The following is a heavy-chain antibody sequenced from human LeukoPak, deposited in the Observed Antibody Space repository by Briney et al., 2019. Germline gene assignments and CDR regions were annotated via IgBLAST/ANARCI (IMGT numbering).Heavy chain of an antibody. CDR3: ARDANSGYDP. CDR2: ISYDESQK. V-gene: IGHV3-30-3*01. D-gene: IGHD5-12*01. J-gene: IGHJ5*02. CDR1: GFTLSSFT. Sequence: GGSLRLSCAASGFTLSSFTMHWVRHNPGKGLEWVAVISYDESQKWYADSVKGRFTISRDNAKNSLYLQMNSLRAEDTAVYYCARDANSGYDPWGQGTLVTVSS.